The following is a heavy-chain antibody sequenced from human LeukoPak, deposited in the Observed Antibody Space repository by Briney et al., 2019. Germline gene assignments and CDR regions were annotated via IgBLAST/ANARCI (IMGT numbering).Heavy chain of an antibody. CDR3: ARDWVVVPAAPFDY. CDR2: ISSSSSTI. V-gene: IGHV3-48*04. J-gene: IGHJ4*02. Sequence: GGSLRLSCAASGFTFSSYSMNWVRQAPGKGLEWVSYISSSSSTIYYADSVKGRFTISRDNAKNSLYLQMNSLRAKDTAVYYCARDWVVVPAAPFDYWGQGTLVTVSS. CDR1: GFTFSSYS. D-gene: IGHD2-2*01.